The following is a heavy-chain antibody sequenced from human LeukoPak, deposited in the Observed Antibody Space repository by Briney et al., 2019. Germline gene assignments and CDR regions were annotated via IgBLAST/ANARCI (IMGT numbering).Heavy chain of an antibody. J-gene: IGHJ6*03. D-gene: IGHD6-13*01. Sequence: PSETLSLTCTVSGGSISSYYWSWIRQPPGKGLEWIGYIYYSGSTNYNPSLKSRVTISVDTSKNQFSLKLSSVTAADTAVYYCSSAADNYYYMDVWGKGTTVTVSS. CDR1: GGSISSYY. CDR2: IYYSGST. CDR3: SSAADNYYYMDV. V-gene: IGHV4-59*01.